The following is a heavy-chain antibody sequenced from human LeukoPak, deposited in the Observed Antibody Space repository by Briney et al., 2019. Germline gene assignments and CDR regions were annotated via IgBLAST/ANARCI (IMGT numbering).Heavy chain of an antibody. CDR2: IKQDGSEK. CDR1: GFTFSSYW. V-gene: IGHV3-7*01. J-gene: IGHJ6*03. D-gene: IGHD2-2*01. Sequence: GGSLRLSCAASGFTFSSYWMSWVRQAPGKGLEWVANIKQDGSEKYYVDSVKGRFTISRDNAKNSLYLQMNSLRAEDTAVYHCARDRRYWSSIYYYMDVWGKGTTATVS. CDR3: ARDRRYWSSIYYYMDV.